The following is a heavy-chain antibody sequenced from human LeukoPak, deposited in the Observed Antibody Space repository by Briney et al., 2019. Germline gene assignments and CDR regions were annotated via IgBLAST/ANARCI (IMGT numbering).Heavy chain of an antibody. CDR3: ARRPIGWYNMDDAFDI. V-gene: IGHV3-9*01. D-gene: IGHD1-14*01. Sequence: GGSLRLSCAASGFTFDDYAMHWVRQAPGKGLEWVSGISWNSGSIVYADSVKGRFTISRDNAKNSLYLQMNSLRAEDTALYYCARRPIGWYNMDDAFDIWGQGTMVTVSS. CDR1: GFTFDDYA. J-gene: IGHJ3*02. CDR2: ISWNSGSI.